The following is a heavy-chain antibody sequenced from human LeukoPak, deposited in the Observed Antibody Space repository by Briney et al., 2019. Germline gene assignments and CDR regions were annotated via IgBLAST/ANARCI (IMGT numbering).Heavy chain of an antibody. D-gene: IGHD4-17*01. Sequence: PGRSLRLSCAAAGFSFSDFAMHWVRQAPGKGLDWVASISSDGNSKYYVDSVKSRFTISRDNSKNTLYLQMNSLRAEDTAVYYCAKDQETTVTTSYFQHWGQGTLVTVSS. CDR1: GFSFSDFA. CDR3: AKDQETTVTTSYFQH. CDR2: ISSDGNSK. J-gene: IGHJ1*01. V-gene: IGHV3-30-3*01.